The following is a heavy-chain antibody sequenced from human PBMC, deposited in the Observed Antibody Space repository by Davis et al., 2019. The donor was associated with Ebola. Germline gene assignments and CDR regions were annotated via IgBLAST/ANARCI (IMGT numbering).Heavy chain of an antibody. V-gene: IGHV3-30-3*01. CDR1: GFTFSNFA. J-gene: IGHJ4*02. CDR3: ARGPGSRESIYRCDF. D-gene: IGHD3-10*01. CDR2: ISYDGSDE. Sequence: GESLKISCAASGFTFSNFAMHWVRQAPGKGLEWVAVISYDGSDEYYTDSVKGRFTISRDNSKNTLYLQMNNLRAEDTAVYYCARGPGSRESIYRCDFWGQGTLVTVSS.